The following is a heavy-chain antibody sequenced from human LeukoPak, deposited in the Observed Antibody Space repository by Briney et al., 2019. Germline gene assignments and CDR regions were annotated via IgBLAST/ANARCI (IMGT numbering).Heavy chain of an antibody. V-gene: IGHV1-69*04. Sequence: SVKVSCKASGYTFTSYGISWVRQAPGQGLEWMGRIIPILGIANYAQKFQGRVTITADKSTSTAYMELSSLRSEDTAVYYCARDYDFWSGPSDPWGQGTLVTVSS. CDR2: IIPILGIA. D-gene: IGHD3-3*01. J-gene: IGHJ5*02. CDR1: GYTFTSYG. CDR3: ARDYDFWSGPSDP.